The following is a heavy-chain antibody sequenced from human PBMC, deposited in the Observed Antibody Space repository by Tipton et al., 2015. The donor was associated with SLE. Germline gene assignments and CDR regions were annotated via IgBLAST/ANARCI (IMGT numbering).Heavy chain of an antibody. CDR1: GGSISSYY. V-gene: IGHV4-34*01. D-gene: IGHD3-16*01. CDR2: INHSEGT. J-gene: IGHJ5*02. CDR3: AREGGVLPFDP. Sequence: TLSLTCTVSGGSISSYYWSGIRQPPGKGLEWIGEINHSEGTNYNPSLKSRVTISVDTSKNQFSLKLSSVTAADTAVYYCAREGGVLPFDPWGQGTLVTVSS.